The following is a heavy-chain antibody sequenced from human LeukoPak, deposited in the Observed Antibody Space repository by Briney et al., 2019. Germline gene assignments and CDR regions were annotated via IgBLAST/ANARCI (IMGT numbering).Heavy chain of an antibody. CDR3: TRGKEWELLTAFQH. V-gene: IGHV3-30*03. Sequence: GRSLRLSCAASGFTFSSYGMHWVRQAPGKGLEWLAVISYDGGNKYYADSVKGRFTISRDNSKNTLFLQMSSLRPEDTAIFYCTRGKEWELLTAFQHWGQGTLVTVSS. D-gene: IGHD1-26*01. CDR1: GFTFSSYG. J-gene: IGHJ1*01. CDR2: ISYDGGNK.